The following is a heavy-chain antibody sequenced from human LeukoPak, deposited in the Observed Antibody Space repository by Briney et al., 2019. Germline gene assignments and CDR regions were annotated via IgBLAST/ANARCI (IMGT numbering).Heavy chain of an antibody. CDR3: ASDADVDWLCVIDD. V-gene: IGHV3-23*01. Sequence: GGSLRLSCAASGFTFSNYDMSWIRQAPGKGLEWISAINHSGGNTNYPDFVKGRFTISSDTSKNTLHLQMTILTAEGPAIYYCASDADVDWLCVIDDWGQGTPVTVSS. CDR1: GFTFSNYD. J-gene: IGHJ4*02. D-gene: IGHD3-9*01. CDR2: INHSGGNT.